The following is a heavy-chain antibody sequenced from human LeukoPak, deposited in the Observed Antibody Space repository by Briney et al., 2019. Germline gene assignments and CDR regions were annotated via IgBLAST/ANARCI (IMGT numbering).Heavy chain of an antibody. Sequence: GASVKVSCKASGYTFTSYDINWVRQATGQGLEWMGWMNPNNGNTGYAQKFQGRVTMTRNTSISTAYMELSSLRSEDTAVYYCARNRIRRDDTTDDYWGQGTLVTVSS. CDR1: GYTFTSYD. CDR2: MNPNNGNT. CDR3: ARNRIRRDDTTDDY. J-gene: IGHJ4*02. D-gene: IGHD5-24*01. V-gene: IGHV1-8*01.